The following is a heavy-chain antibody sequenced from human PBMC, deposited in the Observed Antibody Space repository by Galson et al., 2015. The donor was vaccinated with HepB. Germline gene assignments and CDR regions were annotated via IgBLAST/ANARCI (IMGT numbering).Heavy chain of an antibody. Sequence: SLRLSCAASGLTFSDVWMNWVRQAPGKGLEWVGRIKSKTDGETTDYAAPVKGRFTISRDDSKNTLYLQMNGLKTEDAAVYYCTTVFYYDSSGYYRSSRWGQGTLVTVSS. J-gene: IGHJ4*02. D-gene: IGHD3-22*01. CDR3: TTVFYYDSSGYYRSSR. CDR2: IKSKTDGETT. V-gene: IGHV3-15*07. CDR1: GLTFSDVW.